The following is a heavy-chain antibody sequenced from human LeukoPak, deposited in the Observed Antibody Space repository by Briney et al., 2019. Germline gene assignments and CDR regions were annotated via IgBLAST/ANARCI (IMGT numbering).Heavy chain of an antibody. V-gene: IGHV3-21*01. CDR1: GFTFSSYS. CDR2: ISSSSYI. D-gene: IGHD3-3*01. Sequence: GGSLRLSCAASGFTFSSYSMNWVRQAPGKELEWVSSISSSSYIYYADSVKGRFTISRDNAKNSLYLQMNSLRAEDTAVYYCARAALEWLSLDYWGQGTLVTVSS. CDR3: ARAALEWLSLDY. J-gene: IGHJ4*02.